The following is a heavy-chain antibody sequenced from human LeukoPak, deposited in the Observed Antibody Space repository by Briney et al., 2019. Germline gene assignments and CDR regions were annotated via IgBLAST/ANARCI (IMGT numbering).Heavy chain of an antibody. CDR1: GFTFSSYA. J-gene: IGHJ4*02. D-gene: IGHD3-10*01. CDR2: FSGSGGST. CDR3: ARDHGYGSGSYYEENLGYFDY. V-gene: IGHV3-23*01. Sequence: SGGSLRLSCAASGFTFSSYAMSWVRQAPGKGLEWVSAFSGSGGSTYYADSVKGRFTISRDNSKNTLYLQMNSLRAEDTAVYYCARDHGYGSGSYYEENLGYFDYWGQGTLVTVSS.